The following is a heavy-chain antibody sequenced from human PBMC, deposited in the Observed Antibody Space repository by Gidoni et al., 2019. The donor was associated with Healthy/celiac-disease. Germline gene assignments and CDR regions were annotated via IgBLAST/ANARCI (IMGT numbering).Heavy chain of an antibody. V-gene: IGHV5-51*01. J-gene: IGHJ5*02. Sequence: EVQLVQSGAEVKKPGESLKISCKGSGYSFTSYWIGWVRQMPGKGLEWMGIIYPGDSDTRYSPSFQGQVTISADKSIRTAYLQWSSLKASDTAMYYCARHPPLRGLRGLGDNWFDPWGQGTLVTVSS. D-gene: IGHD3-22*01. CDR2: IYPGDSDT. CDR3: ARHPPLRGLRGLGDNWFDP. CDR1: GYSFTSYW.